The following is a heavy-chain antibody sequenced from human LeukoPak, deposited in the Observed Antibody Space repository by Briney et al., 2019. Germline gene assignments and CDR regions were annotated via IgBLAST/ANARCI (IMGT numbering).Heavy chain of an antibody. Sequence: GGSLRLSCAASGFTFSSYGMHWVRQAPGKGLEWVAVISYDGSNKYYADSVKGRFTISRDNSKNSLYLHMNNLKTEDTAVYHCSREGGQGDQSAFDIWGQGTMVTVSS. CDR1: GFTFSSYG. CDR3: SREGGQGDQSAFDI. D-gene: IGHD2-21*01. V-gene: IGHV3-30*03. CDR2: ISYDGSNK. J-gene: IGHJ3*02.